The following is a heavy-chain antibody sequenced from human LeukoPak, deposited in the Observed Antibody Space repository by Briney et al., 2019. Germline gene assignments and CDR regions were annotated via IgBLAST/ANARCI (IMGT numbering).Heavy chain of an antibody. CDR2: ISGSGGST. Sequence: GGSLRLSCAASGFTFSSYAMSWVRQAPGKGLEWVSAISGSGGSTYHADSVKGRFTISRDNSKNTLYLQMNSLRAEDTAVYYCAKGALLLWFGEIRSDYWGQGTLVTVSS. CDR1: GFTFSSYA. D-gene: IGHD3-10*01. V-gene: IGHV3-23*01. J-gene: IGHJ4*02. CDR3: AKGALLLWFGEIRSDY.